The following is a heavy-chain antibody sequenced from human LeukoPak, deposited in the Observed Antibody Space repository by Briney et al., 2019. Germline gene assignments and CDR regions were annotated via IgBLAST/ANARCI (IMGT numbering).Heavy chain of an antibody. CDR3: ASTDYYDSRGYGGSFAI. CDR2: IIPMFDTP. J-gene: IGHJ3*02. D-gene: IGHD3-22*01. CDR1: GGTFSSYA. Sequence: ASVKVSCKASGGTFSSYAISWVRQAPGQGLEWMGGIIPMFDTPIYAQKFQGRVTITADESTSTVYMELSSLRSEDTAVYFCASTDYYDSRGYGGSFAIWGQGTMVTVSS. V-gene: IGHV1-69*13.